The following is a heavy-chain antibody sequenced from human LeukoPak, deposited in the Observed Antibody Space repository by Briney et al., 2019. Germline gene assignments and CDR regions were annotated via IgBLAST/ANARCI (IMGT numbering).Heavy chain of an antibody. CDR2: IIPILGIA. V-gene: IGHV1-69*04. CDR3: ARGVGATTIDAFDI. CDR1: GGTFSSYA. D-gene: IGHD1-26*01. J-gene: IGHJ3*02. Sequence: SVKVSCKASGGTFSSYAISWVRQAPGQGLEWMGRIIPILGIANYAQKFQGRVTITADESTSTAYMELSSLRSEDTAVYYCARGVGATTIDAFDIWGQGTMVTVSS.